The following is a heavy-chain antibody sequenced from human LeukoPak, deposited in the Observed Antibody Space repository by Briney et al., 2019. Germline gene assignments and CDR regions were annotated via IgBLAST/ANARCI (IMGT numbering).Heavy chain of an antibody. D-gene: IGHD3-16*02. V-gene: IGHV4-59*01. Sequence: PSETLSLTRTVSGGSISSYYWSWIRQPPGKGLEWIGYIYYSGSTNYNPSLKSRVTISVDTSKNQFSLKLSSVTAADTAVYYCARSYYDYVWGSYRPPGWFDPWGQGTLVTVSS. J-gene: IGHJ5*02. CDR2: IYYSGST. CDR3: ARSYYDYVWGSYRPPGWFDP. CDR1: GGSISSYY.